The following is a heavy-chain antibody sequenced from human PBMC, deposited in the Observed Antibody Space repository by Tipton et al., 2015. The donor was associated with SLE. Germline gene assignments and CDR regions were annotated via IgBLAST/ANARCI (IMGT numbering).Heavy chain of an antibody. Sequence: TLSLTCTVSGGSISSSSHDWGWIRQPPGKGLEWIGYIYYSGSTNYNPSLKSRGTISVDTSKNQFSLKLSSVTAADTAVYYCARYLGMVAFAIWGQGTMVTVSP. D-gene: IGHD7-27*01. CDR3: ARYLGMVAFAI. CDR2: IYYSGST. V-gene: IGHV4-61*05. J-gene: IGHJ3*02. CDR1: GGSISSSSHD.